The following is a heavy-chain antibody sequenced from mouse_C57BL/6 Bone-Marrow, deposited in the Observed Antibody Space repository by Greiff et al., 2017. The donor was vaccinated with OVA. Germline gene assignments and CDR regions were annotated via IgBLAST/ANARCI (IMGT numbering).Heavy chain of an antibody. CDR2: ISDGGSYT. J-gene: IGHJ2*01. D-gene: IGHD2-4*01. CDR3: ARRGLRRGRYYFDY. CDR1: GFTFSSYA. V-gene: IGHV5-4*01. Sequence: EVQGVESGGGLVKPGGSLKLSCAASGFTFSSYAMSWVRQTPEKRLEWVATISDGGSYTYYPDNVKGRFTISRDNAKNTLYLQMSSLKSEDTAMYYCARRGLRRGRYYFDYWGQGTTLTVSS.